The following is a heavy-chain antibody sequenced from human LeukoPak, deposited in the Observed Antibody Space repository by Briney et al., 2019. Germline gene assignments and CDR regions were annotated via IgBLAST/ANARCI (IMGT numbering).Heavy chain of an antibody. CDR2: INHSGST. V-gene: IGHV4-34*01. CDR1: GGSFSGYY. J-gene: IGHJ5*02. Sequence: SETLSLICAVYGGSFSGYYWSWIRQAPGKGLEWIGEINHSGSTNYNPSLKSRVTISVDTSKNQFSLKLSSVTAADTAVYYCARGYQLGSYLWFDPWGQGTLVTVSS. CDR3: ARGYQLGSYLWFDP. D-gene: IGHD2-2*01.